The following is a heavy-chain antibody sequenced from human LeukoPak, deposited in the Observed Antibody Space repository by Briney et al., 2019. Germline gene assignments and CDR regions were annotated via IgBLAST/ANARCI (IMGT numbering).Heavy chain of an antibody. CDR3: AKDSNIVVH. D-gene: IGHD2-21*01. CDR2: ISDSGGST. J-gene: IGHJ4*02. CDR1: GFAFSDAW. Sequence: GGSLRLSCAASGFAFSDAWMSWVRQAPGKGLEWVSGISDSGGSTYYADSVKGRFTISRDNSKNTLYLQMNSLRAEDTAVYYCAKDSNIVVHWGQGTLVTVSS. V-gene: IGHV3-23*01.